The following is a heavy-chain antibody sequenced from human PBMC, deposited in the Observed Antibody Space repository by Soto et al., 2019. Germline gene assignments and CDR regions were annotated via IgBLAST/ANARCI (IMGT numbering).Heavy chain of an antibody. CDR2: IWYDGSNK. J-gene: IGHJ6*02. CDR1: GSTFSSYG. V-gene: IGHV3-33*01. CDR3: ARGSYGMDV. Sequence: QVQLVESGGGVVQPGRSLRLSCAASGSTFSSYGMHWVRQAPGKGLEWVAVIWYDGSNKYYADSVKGRFTISRDNSKNTLYLQMNSLRAEDTAVYYCARGSYGMDVWGQGTTVTVSS.